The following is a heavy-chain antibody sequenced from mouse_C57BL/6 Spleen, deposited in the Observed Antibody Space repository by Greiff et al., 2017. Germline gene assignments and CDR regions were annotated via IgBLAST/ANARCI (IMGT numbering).Heavy chain of an antibody. CDR3: ATYSNYVGAMDY. CDR2: IWRGGST. Sequence: QVQLQQSGPGLVQPSQCLSITCTVSGFSLTSYGVHWVRQSPGKGLEWLGVIWRGGSTDYNAAFMSRLSITKDNSKSQVFFKMDSLQADDTAIYYCATYSNYVGAMDYWGQGTSVTVSS. D-gene: IGHD2-5*01. J-gene: IGHJ4*01. CDR1: GFSLTSYG. V-gene: IGHV2-5*01.